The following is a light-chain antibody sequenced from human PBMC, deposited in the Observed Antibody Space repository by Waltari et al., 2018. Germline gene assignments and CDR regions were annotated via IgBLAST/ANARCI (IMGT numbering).Light chain of an antibody. J-gene: IGKJ1*01. Sequence: EIVLTQSPSTLSLSPGERATLSCRASQSVGRFLAWYQQKPDQAPRLLIYHASIRATGIPGRFSGGGSGTDFSLTISGLEAEDFAVYYCQKYVNLPATFGQGTKVEIK. CDR2: HAS. CDR3: QKYVNLPAT. V-gene: IGKV3-20*01. CDR1: QSVGRF.